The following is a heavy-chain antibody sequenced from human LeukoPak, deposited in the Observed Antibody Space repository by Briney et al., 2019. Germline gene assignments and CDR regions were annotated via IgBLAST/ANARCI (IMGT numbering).Heavy chain of an antibody. Sequence: SETLSLTCTVSGYSISSGYYWGWIRQPPGKGLEWIGSIYHSGSTYYNPSLKSRVTISVDTSENQFSLKLSSVTAADTAVYYCARQAYFDWLLSYWGQGTLVTVSS. CDR3: ARQAYFDWLLSY. V-gene: IGHV4-38-2*02. J-gene: IGHJ4*02. CDR1: GYSISSGYY. D-gene: IGHD3-9*01. CDR2: IYHSGST.